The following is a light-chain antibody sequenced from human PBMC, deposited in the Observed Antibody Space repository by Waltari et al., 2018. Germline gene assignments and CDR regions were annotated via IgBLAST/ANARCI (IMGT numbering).Light chain of an antibody. CDR3: HSRDTSSTRF. J-gene: IGLJ2*01. CDR1: SLRRYS. Sequence: SSDLTQDPAVSVALGQTVRNTCQGKSLRRYSASWYQQRPGQAPILVLYGQNDRPSGIPDRFSGSTSGNTASLTITGAQAEDEADYYCHSRDTSSTRFFGGGTRLTV. V-gene: IGLV3-19*01. CDR2: GQN.